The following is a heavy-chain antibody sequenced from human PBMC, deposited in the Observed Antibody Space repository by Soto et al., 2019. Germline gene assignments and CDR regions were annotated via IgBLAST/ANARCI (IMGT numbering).Heavy chain of an antibody. CDR1: GFTFSSYW. CDR2: IKQDGSEK. Sequence: GGSLRLSCAASGFTFSSYWMSWVRQAPGKGLEWVATIKQDGSEKYYVDSGKGRFTISRDNVKNSLYLQMNSLRAEDTAVYYCARAPVYCSGGSCYLDYWGQGTLVTVSS. D-gene: IGHD2-15*01. V-gene: IGHV3-7*05. J-gene: IGHJ4*02. CDR3: ARAPVYCSGGSCYLDY.